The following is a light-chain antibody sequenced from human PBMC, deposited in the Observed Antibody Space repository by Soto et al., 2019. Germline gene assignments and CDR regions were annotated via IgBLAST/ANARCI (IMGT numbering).Light chain of an antibody. V-gene: IGLV1-44*01. CDR3: ATWDDSRKGV. J-gene: IGLJ1*01. CDR2: TNN. Sequence: QALLTQPPSASGTPGQRVIISCSGSTSNIESHSVNWFQQVPGTAPRLLIITNNQRPSGVPDRFSGSKSGASASLAISGLQSEDEATYYCATWDDSRKGVFGTGTKVTVL. CDR1: TSNIESHS.